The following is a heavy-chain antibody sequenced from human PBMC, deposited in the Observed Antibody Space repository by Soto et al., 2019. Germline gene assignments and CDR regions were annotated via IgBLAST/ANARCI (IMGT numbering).Heavy chain of an antibody. Sequence: GGSLRLSCAASGVTFCSYAMGWVRQAPGKGPEWVSAISGSGGSTYYADSVKGRFTISRDNSKNTLYLQMNSLRAEDTAVYYCAKDPDSSGWYVGWFDPWGQGTLVTVSS. CDR3: AKDPDSSGWYVGWFDP. CDR1: GVTFCSYA. CDR2: ISGSGGST. V-gene: IGHV3-23*01. D-gene: IGHD6-19*01. J-gene: IGHJ5*02.